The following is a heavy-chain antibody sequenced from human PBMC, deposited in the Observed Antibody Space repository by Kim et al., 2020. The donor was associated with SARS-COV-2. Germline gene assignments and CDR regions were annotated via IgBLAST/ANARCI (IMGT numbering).Heavy chain of an antibody. V-gene: IGHV3-23*01. J-gene: IGHJ6*02. CDR3: AKSLQRINMVRGVITPEAYYSSGMVV. Sequence: GGSLRLSCAASGFTFRSYGMSWVRQVPGKGLEWVSGISDIGGSTDYADSAKGRFTISRDNSKNTLYLQMNSLRAEDTAVYYCAKSLQRINMVRGVITPEAYYSSGMVVWRQGTTVTVSS. D-gene: IGHD3-10*01. CDR2: ISDIGGST. CDR1: GFTFRSYG.